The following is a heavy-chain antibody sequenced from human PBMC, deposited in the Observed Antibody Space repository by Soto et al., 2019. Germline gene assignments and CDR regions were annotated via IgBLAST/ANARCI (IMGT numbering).Heavy chain of an antibody. V-gene: IGHV4-34*01. D-gene: IGHD1-1*01. J-gene: IGHJ3*02. CDR3: ARVERGTVTTVGDAFDI. CDR1: GGFVSSGSYY. CDR2: MSHSGGT. Sequence: QVQLQQWGAGLLKPSETLSLTCAVYGGFVSSGSYYWSWIRQPPGKGLEWIGEMSHSGGTHFNPSLKSRVTISVDTSKYQFSLRMSSVTAADTALYYCARVERGTVTTVGDAFDIWGPGTMVTVSS.